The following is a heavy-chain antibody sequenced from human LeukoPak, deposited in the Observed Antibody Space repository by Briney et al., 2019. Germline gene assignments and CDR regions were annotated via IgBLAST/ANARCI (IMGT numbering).Heavy chain of an antibody. CDR1: GYIFTGYY. CDR2: INPNSGGT. J-gene: IGHJ3*02. V-gene: IGHV1-2*02. CDR3: ASGRDYGDERGSFDI. Sequence: ASVKVSCKASGYIFTGYYIHWVRQAPGQGLEWMGWINPNSGGTNYAQKFQGRVTMTRDTSISTAYMELSRLRSDDTAVYYCASGRDYGDERGSFDIWGQGTMVTVSS. D-gene: IGHD4-17*01.